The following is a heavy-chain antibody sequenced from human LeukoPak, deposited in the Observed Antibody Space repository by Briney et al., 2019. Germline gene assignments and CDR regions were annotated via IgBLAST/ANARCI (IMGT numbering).Heavy chain of an antibody. D-gene: IGHD2-2*03. CDR2: ISSSSSYI. V-gene: IGHV3-21*01. Sequence: GGSLRLSCAASGFTFSSYSMNWVRQAPGKGLEWVSSISSSSSYIYYADSVKGRFTISRDNAKNSLYLQMNSLRAEDTAVYYCARRLGIVVVPAAHTRVGAFDIWGQGTMVTVSS. J-gene: IGHJ3*02. CDR3: ARRLGIVVVPAAHTRVGAFDI. CDR1: GFTFSSYS.